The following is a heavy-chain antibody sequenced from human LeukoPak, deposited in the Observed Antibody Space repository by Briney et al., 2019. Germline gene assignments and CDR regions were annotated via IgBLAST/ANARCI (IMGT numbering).Heavy chain of an antibody. V-gene: IGHV3-21*01. D-gene: IGHD1-1*01. J-gene: IGHJ3*02. CDR2: ISSSSSYI. CDR3: ARDQRYDWNDDAFDI. CDR1: GFTFSSYS. Sequence: GGSLRLSCAASGFTFSSYSMNWVRQALGKGLEWVSSISSSSSYIYYADSVKGRFTISRDNAKNSLYLQMNSLRAEDTAVYYCARDQRYDWNDDAFDIWGQGTMVIVSS.